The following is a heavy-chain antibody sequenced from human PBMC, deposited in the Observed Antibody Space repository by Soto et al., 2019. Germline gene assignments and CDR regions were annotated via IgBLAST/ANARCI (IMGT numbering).Heavy chain of an antibody. CDR2: IIPIFGTA. J-gene: IGHJ4*02. D-gene: IGHD6-19*01. Sequence: QVQLVQSGAEVKKPGSSVKVSCKASGGTFSSYAISWVRQAPGQGLEWMGGIIPIFGTANYAQKFQGRVTITADESTSTAYRELSSLRSEDTAVYYCARASPDSSGWYREYYFDYWGQGTLVTVSS. V-gene: IGHV1-69*01. CDR1: GGTFSSYA. CDR3: ARASPDSSGWYREYYFDY.